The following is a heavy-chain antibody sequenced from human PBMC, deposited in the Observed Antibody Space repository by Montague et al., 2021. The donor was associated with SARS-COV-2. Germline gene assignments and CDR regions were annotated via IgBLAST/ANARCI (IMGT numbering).Heavy chain of an antibody. D-gene: IGHD6-19*01. V-gene: IGHV3-23*03. CDR1: GFTFGNYA. J-gene: IGHJ6*02. CDR3: AKELALAGQYYSYGMDV. CDR2: IYSGGNTI. Sequence: SLRLSCAASGFTFGNYAMNWVRQAPGKGLEWVSIIYSGGNTIDYAESVKGRFTISRDNSKNMLYLQMNSLRAEGTAVYYCAKELALAGQYYSYGMDVWGQGTTVTVSS.